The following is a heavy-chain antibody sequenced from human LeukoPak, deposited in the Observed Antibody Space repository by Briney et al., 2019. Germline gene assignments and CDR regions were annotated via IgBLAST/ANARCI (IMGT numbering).Heavy chain of an antibody. D-gene: IGHD1-14*01. Sequence: GEPRNSSAQAPGSSFTSIWRGWVRQLPGRGLEWFGIIYPGDSATRYSPSFQGQVTISADKSISTAYLQWSSLKASDTAMYYCARPLRTASPSLFSYWGQGTLVTVSS. J-gene: IGHJ4*02. CDR2: IYPGDSAT. V-gene: IGHV5-51*01. CDR3: ARPLRTASPSLFSY. CDR1: GSSFTSIW.